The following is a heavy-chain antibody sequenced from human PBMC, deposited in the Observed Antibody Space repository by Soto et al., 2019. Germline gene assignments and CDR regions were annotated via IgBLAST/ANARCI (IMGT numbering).Heavy chain of an antibody. Sequence: VAVIWYDGSNKYYADSVKGRFTISRDNSKNTLYLQMNSLRAEDTAVYYCARDLSNRGYYDGMDVWGQGTTVTVSS. CDR2: IWYDGSNK. D-gene: IGHD4-4*01. CDR3: ARDLSNRGYYDGMDV. J-gene: IGHJ6*02. V-gene: IGHV3-33*01.